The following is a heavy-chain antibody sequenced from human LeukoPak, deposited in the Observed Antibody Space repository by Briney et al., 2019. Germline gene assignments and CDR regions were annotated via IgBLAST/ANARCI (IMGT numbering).Heavy chain of an antibody. CDR3: ARGIGSGRRHFDY. J-gene: IGHJ4*02. CDR1: GGSISSYY. V-gene: IGHV4-59*01. Sequence: SETLSLTCTVSGGSISSYYWSWIRQPPGKGLEWIGYIYYSGSTNYNPSLKSRVTISVDTSKNQFSLKLSSVTAADTAVYYCARGIGSGRRHFDYWGQGTLVTVSS. CDR2: IYYSGST. D-gene: IGHD3-10*01.